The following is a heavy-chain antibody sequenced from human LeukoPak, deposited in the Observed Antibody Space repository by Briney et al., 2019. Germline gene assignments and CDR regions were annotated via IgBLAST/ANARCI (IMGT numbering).Heavy chain of an antibody. CDR1: GFTFSTYD. V-gene: IGHV3-30*03. CDR3: ARSAAGFYYYGSGSTYLSDY. D-gene: IGHD3-10*01. J-gene: IGHJ4*02. Sequence: GSLRLSCAGSGFTFSTYDIHWVRQAPGKGLEWVAVMSYDETNKYYADSVKGRFTISRDNSKNTLYLQMNSLRAEDTAVYYCARSAAGFYYYGSGSTYLSDYWGQGTLVTVSS. CDR2: MSYDETNK.